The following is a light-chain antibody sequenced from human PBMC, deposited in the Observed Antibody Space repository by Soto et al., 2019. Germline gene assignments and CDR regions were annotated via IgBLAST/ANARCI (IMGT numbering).Light chain of an antibody. CDR3: SSYTSSSTYV. J-gene: IGLJ1*01. Sequence: QSALTQPASVSGSPGQSITISCTVTSSDVGGYNYCSWYQQHPGKAPNLMIYDVSNRPSGVSNRFSGSKSGNTASLTTSGLQAEDEAHYYCSSYTSSSTYVFGTGTKVTVL. CDR1: SSDVGGYNY. V-gene: IGLV2-14*01. CDR2: DVS.